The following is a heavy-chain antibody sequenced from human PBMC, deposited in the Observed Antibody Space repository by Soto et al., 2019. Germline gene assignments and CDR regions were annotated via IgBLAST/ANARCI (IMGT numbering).Heavy chain of an antibody. Sequence: PWGSLRLSCAVSGFICSSYDMSWVRQAPGKGLEWVSTILVGGSTHYEDSVKGRFTISRDTSKNTVYLQMNSLTAGDTAVYYCAKATATGGGAFEIYGKGKMVNVSS. V-gene: IGHV3-23*01. CDR3: AKATATGGGAFEI. CDR1: GFICSSYD. D-gene: IGHD2-8*02. CDR2: ILVGGST. J-gene: IGHJ3*02.